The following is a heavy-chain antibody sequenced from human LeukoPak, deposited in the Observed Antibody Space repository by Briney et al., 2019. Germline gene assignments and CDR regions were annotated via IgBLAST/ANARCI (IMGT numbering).Heavy chain of an antibody. Sequence: SETLSLTCTVSGGSISSYYWSWIRQPAGKGLEWIGRIYTSGSTNYNPSLKSRVTISVDTSKNQFSLKLSSVTAADTAVYYCARGPPLRFLEWFHAGKFDYWGQGTLVTVSS. J-gene: IGHJ4*02. CDR2: IYTSGST. V-gene: IGHV4-4*07. CDR3: ARGPPLRFLEWFHAGKFDY. CDR1: GGSISSYY. D-gene: IGHD3-3*01.